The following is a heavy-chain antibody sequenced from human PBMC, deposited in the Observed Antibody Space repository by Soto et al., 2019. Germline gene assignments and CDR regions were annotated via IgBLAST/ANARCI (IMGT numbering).Heavy chain of an antibody. Sequence: EVQLVESGGGLVQPGGSLRLSCAASGFTFSNYWMYWVRQAPGKGLEWVSRINSDGSVSSHADSVKGRLTISRDNVKNTLLMHMDSLRAEDTAVYYCARGDCVGGSCCSLAGSFYYDMDVWGKGTTVTVFS. CDR2: INSDGSVS. V-gene: IGHV3-74*02. CDR1: GFTFSNYW. CDR3: ARGDCVGGSCCSLAGSFYYDMDV. D-gene: IGHD2-15*01. J-gene: IGHJ6*03.